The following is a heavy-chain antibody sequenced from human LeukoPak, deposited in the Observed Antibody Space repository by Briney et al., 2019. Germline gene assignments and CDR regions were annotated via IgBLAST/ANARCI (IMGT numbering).Heavy chain of an antibody. CDR2: IYYSGST. D-gene: IGHD3-22*01. Sequence: SETLSLTCTVSGGSISSYYWSWIRQPPGKGLEWIGYIYYSGSTNYNPSLKSRVTISVDTSKNQFSLKLSSVTAADTAVYYCAAYYYDSSGYSRMKPTFDYWGQGTLVTVSS. J-gene: IGHJ4*02. V-gene: IGHV4-59*12. CDR3: AAYYYDSSGYSRMKPTFDY. CDR1: GGSISSYY.